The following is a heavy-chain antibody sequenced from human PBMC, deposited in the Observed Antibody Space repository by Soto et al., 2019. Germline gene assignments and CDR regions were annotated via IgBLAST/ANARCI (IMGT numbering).Heavy chain of an antibody. J-gene: IGHJ4*02. CDR2: IYYSGST. D-gene: IGHD2-15*01. V-gene: IGHV4-30-4*01. Sequence: ASETLSLTCTVSGGSIRSGDYYWSWIRQPPGKGLEWIGNIYYSGSTYYNPSLKSRVTISVDTSKNQFSLKLSSVTAADTAVYYCARLVGSIVMVANFDYWGQGTLVTVSS. CDR1: GGSIRSGDYY. CDR3: ARLVGSIVMVANFDY.